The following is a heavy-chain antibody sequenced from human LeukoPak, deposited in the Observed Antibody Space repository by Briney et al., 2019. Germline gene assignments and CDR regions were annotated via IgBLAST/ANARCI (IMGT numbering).Heavy chain of an antibody. CDR3: ALIPYYDILTGSAYYFDY. V-gene: IGHV3-21*01. Sequence: GGSLRLSCAASGFXFSSYSINWVRQAPGKGLEWGSSISSSNSYLYYADSVRGRFTISRDNAKNSLYLQMNSLRAEDTAVYYCALIPYYDILTGSAYYFDYWGQGTLVTVSS. J-gene: IGHJ4*02. D-gene: IGHD3-9*01. CDR2: ISSSNSYL. CDR1: GFXFSSYS.